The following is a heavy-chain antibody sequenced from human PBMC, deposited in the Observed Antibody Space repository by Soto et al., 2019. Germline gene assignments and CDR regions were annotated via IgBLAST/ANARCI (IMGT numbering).Heavy chain of an antibody. J-gene: IGHJ6*03. Sequence: SETLSLTCAVYGGPFSTYYWSWIRQPPGKGLEWIAEINHSGSTNHNPSLRSRVSMSVDTSKNQFSLKLSSVTAADTAMYYCAGWSTIGDYYYMDVCGKGTTVTVSS. CDR1: GGPFSTYY. V-gene: IGHV4-34*01. D-gene: IGHD2-15*01. CDR2: INHSGST. CDR3: AGWSTIGDYYYMDV.